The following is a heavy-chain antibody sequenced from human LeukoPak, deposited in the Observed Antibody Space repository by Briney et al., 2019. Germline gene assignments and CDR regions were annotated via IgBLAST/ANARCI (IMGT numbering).Heavy chain of an antibody. CDR3: ARETYSNILTGTDY. J-gene: IGHJ4*02. CDR1: GYTFTTYG. V-gene: IGHV1-18*01. CDR2: ISTYDDNI. D-gene: IGHD3-9*01. Sequence: ASVKVSCKVSGYTFTTYGLSWVRQAPGQGLEWLGWISTYDDNIKYAQSLQGRLTLTIDTSTSTAYMELRSLTSDDTAVYYCARETYSNILTGTDYWGPGTLVTVSS.